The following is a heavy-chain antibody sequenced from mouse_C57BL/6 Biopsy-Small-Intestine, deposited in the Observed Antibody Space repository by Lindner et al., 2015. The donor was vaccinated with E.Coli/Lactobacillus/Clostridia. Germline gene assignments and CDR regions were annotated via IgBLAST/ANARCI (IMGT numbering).Heavy chain of an antibody. D-gene: IGHD4-1*01. CDR3: ASGNWDMGPFAY. CDR2: ISDGGSYT. CDR1: GFTFSSYA. Sequence: VQLQESGGGLVKPGGSLKLSCAASGFTFSSYAMSWVRQTPEKRLEWVATISDGGSYTYYPDNVKGRFTISRDNAKNNLYLQMNSLQTDDAAMYYCASGNWDMGPFAYWGQGTLVTVSA. V-gene: IGHV5-4*01. J-gene: IGHJ3*01.